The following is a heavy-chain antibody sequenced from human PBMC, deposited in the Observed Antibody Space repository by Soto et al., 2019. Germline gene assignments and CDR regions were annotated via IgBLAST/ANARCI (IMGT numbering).Heavy chain of an antibody. J-gene: IGHJ4*02. CDR1: GGSISTYY. CDR3: ARESREYYFDY. Sequence: PSETLSLTCTVSGGSISTYYWSWIRQPPGKGLEWIGYVFYSGITNYNPSLKSRVTISVDTSKNQFSLRLSSVTAADTAVYYCARESREYYFDYWGQGTLVTSPQ. CDR2: VFYSGIT. V-gene: IGHV4-59*01.